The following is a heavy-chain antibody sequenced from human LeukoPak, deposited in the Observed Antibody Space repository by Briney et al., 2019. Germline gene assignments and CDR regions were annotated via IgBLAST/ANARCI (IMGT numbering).Heavy chain of an antibody. V-gene: IGHV3-74*01. CDR2: INEDGSIT. J-gene: IGHJ4*02. Sequence: PGGSLRLSCAASGFSFSSYWMHWVRQVPGKGLVWVSIINEDGSITVYADSVKGRITISRDNAKNSLYLQMNSLRAEDTAVYYCARDQRYCSSSSCPWEPFDYWGQGTLVTVSS. CDR1: GFSFSSYW. CDR3: ARDQRYCSSSSCPWEPFDY. D-gene: IGHD2-2*01.